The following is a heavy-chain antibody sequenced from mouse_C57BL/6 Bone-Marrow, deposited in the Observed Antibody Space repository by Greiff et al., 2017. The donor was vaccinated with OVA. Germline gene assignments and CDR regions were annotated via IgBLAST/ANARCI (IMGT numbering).Heavy chain of an antibody. V-gene: IGHV5-17*01. D-gene: IGHD1-1*01. CDR1: GFTFSDYG. CDR3: ARRDYYGRNFDV. Sequence: VQLKESGGGLVKPGGSLKLSCAASGFTFSDYGMHWVRQAPEKGLEWVAYISSGSSTIYYADTVKGRFTISRDNAKNTLFLQMTSLRSEDTAMYYCARRDYYGRNFDVWGTGTTVTVSS. J-gene: IGHJ1*03. CDR2: ISSGSSTI.